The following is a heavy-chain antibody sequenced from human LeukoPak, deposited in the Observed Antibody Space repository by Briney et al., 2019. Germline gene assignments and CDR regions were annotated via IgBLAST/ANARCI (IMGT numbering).Heavy chain of an antibody. V-gene: IGHV3-74*01. J-gene: IGHJ4*02. Sequence: PGGSLRLSCAASDFIFSNYWMHWVGQAQGKGLVWVSHINSDGSITSYADSVKGRFTISRDNAKNTLYLQMNSLRAEDTAVYYCLRDLNWSLDQWGQGTLVTVSS. CDR3: LRDLNWSLDQ. CDR2: INSDGSIT. D-gene: IGHD1-20*01. CDR1: DFIFSNYW.